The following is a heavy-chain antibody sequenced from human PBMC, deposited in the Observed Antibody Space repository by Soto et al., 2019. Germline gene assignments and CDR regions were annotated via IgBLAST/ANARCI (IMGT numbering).Heavy chain of an antibody. J-gene: IGHJ4*02. CDR2: ISGNGFTA. V-gene: IGHV3-23*01. Sequence: GGSLRLSCEASGFTFDDYAMTWVRQSPGKGLEWVSSISGNGFTAYYADSVKGRFTISRDKSKNTVSLQMHSLRAEDTAVYYCAKDRKQLWSDFDYWGQGTLVTVSS. CDR3: AKDRKQLWSDFDY. D-gene: IGHD1-1*01. CDR1: GFTFDDYA.